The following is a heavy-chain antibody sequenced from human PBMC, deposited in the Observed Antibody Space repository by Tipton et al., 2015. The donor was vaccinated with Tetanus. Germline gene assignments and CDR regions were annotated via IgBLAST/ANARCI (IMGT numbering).Heavy chain of an antibody. Sequence: TLSLTCTVSGGSARSGDYQWNWIRQPPGKGLEWLAYISDSGRTNSNYYLKSRITISRDTSKNQFSLRLTSVTAADTAVYYCARANYEFPKKGPFDSWGQGTLVIVSS. CDR1: GGSARSGDYQ. J-gene: IGHJ4*02. D-gene: IGHD3-3*01. CDR2: ISDSGRT. V-gene: IGHV4-61*08. CDR3: ARANYEFPKKGPFDS.